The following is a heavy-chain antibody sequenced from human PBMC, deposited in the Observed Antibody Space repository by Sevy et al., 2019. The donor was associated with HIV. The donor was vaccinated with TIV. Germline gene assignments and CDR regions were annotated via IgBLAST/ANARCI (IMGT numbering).Heavy chain of an antibody. D-gene: IGHD2-15*01. CDR3: ARVVVTPFLPDYYYYMDV. CDR1: GGSISSYY. Sequence: SETLSLTCTVSGGSISSYYWSWIRQPPGKGLEWIGYIYYSGSTNYNPSLKSRVTISVDTSKNQFSLKLSSVTAADTAVYYCARVVVTPFLPDYYYYMDVWGKGTTVTVSS. J-gene: IGHJ6*03. CDR2: IYYSGST. V-gene: IGHV4-59*01.